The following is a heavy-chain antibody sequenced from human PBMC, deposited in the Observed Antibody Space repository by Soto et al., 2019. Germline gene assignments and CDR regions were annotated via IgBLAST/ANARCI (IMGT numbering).Heavy chain of an antibody. Sequence: PGGSLRLSGAGPGFTFRWFGMNWVRQAPGKGLEGVASISNDGSNEYYVDSVKGRFTISRDNSKNTLYLQMDSLRSEDTAVYYCAKGEVRGIIPSYFDYWGLGTLVTVSS. CDR1: GFTFRWFG. J-gene: IGHJ4*02. CDR2: ISNDGSNE. V-gene: IGHV3-30*18. CDR3: AKGEVRGIIPSYFDY. D-gene: IGHD3-10*01.